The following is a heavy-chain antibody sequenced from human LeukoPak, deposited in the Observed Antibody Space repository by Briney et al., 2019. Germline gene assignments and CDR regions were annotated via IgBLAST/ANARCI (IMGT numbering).Heavy chain of an antibody. V-gene: IGHV4-61*02. J-gene: IGHJ4*02. CDR2: ISSSGST. D-gene: IGHD4-17*01. CDR3: ARLSTVTTSFDY. Sequence: SQTLSLTCTVSGDSISSGDYYWRWLRPPAGKGLEWIGRISSSGSTNYTPSLKSRVTISVDTSKNHFSLKLISVTAADTAVYFCARLSTVTTSFDYWGQGTLVTVSS. CDR1: GDSISSGDYY.